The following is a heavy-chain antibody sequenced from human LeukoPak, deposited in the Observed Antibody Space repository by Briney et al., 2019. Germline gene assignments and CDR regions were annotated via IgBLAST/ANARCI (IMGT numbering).Heavy chain of an antibody. J-gene: IGHJ3*02. CDR1: GFTFSSYA. D-gene: IGHD3-22*01. CDR3: AKAYYYDSSGYYGDAFDI. CDR2: ISGSGGST. Sequence: GGSLRLSCAASGFTFSSYAMGWVRQAPGKGLEWVSAISGSGGSTYYADSVKGRFTISRDNSKNTLYLQMNSLRGEDTAVYYCAKAYYYDSSGYYGDAFDIWGQGTMVTVSS. V-gene: IGHV3-23*01.